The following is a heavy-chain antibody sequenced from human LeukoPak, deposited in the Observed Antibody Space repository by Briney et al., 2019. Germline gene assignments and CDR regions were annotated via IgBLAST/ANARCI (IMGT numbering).Heavy chain of an antibody. CDR3: ARMGSSSSSY. J-gene: IGHJ4*02. V-gene: IGHV3-23*01. D-gene: IGHD6-6*01. CDR1: GFTFSSHA. Sequence: PGGSLRLSCAASGFTFSSHAMSWVRQAPGKGLEWVSAISGSGGSTYYADSVKGRFTISRDNAKNSLYLQMNSLRAEDTAVYYCARMGSSSSSYWGQGTLVTVSS. CDR2: ISGSGGST.